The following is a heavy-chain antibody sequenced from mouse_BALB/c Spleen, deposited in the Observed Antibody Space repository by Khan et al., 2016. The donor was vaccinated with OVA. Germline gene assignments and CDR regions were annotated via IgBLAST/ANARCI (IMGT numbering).Heavy chain of an antibody. J-gene: IGHJ3*01. V-gene: IGHV2-9*02. CDR3: ARAVYNGAWCDY. CDR2: ICAGGST. Sequence: QVQLKESGPGLVAPSQTLSITCTVSGFSLSNYGVHWVRQPPGKGLEWLGVICAGGSTNHNSALMYRLSISQDDSTSQVFLKMNSLQTDDTAMYYCARAVYNGAWCDYWGQGTLVTVSA. D-gene: IGHD1-3*01. CDR1: GFSLSNYG.